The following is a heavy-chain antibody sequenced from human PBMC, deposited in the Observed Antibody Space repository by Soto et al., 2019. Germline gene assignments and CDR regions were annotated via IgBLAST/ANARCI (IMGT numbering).Heavy chain of an antibody. CDR2: ISGRGDST. J-gene: IGHJ4*02. D-gene: IGHD5-18*01. CDR3: AKELMGTIL. Sequence: EVQLLESGGGLVQPGGSLRLSCAASGFTFRSYAMSWVRQAPGEGLEWVSAISGRGDSTYYTDSVKGRFTISRDNSRNTLFLQMNSRRAEDAAVYYCAKELMGTILWGQGTLVTVSS. CDR1: GFTFRSYA. V-gene: IGHV3-23*01.